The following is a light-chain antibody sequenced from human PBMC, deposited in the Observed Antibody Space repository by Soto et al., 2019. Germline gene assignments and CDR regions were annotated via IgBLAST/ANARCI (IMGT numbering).Light chain of an antibody. CDR3: CSYAGSRGLV. V-gene: IGLV2-23*01. Sequence: QSVLTQPASVSGSPGQSITISCTGTSGDVGSYNLVSWYQQHPGKAPKLMIYEGSKRPSGVSNRFSGSKSGNTASLTISGLQAEDEDDYYCCSYAGSRGLVFGGGTQLTVL. CDR1: SGDVGSYNL. CDR2: EGS. J-gene: IGLJ2*01.